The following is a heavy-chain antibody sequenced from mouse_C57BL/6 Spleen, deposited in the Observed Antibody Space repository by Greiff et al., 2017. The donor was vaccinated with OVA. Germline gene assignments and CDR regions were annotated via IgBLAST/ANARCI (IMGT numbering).Heavy chain of an antibody. CDR1: GYAFSSYW. D-gene: IGHD6-1*01. J-gene: IGHJ4*01. V-gene: IGHV1-80*01. CDR3: DLSLYYAMDY. Sequence: VKLQESGAELVKPGASVKISCKASGYAFSSYWMNWVKQRPGKGLEWIGQIYPGDGDTNYNGKFKGKATLTADKSSSTAYMQLSSLTSEDSAVYFCDLSLYYAMDYWGQGTSVTVSS. CDR2: IYPGDGDT.